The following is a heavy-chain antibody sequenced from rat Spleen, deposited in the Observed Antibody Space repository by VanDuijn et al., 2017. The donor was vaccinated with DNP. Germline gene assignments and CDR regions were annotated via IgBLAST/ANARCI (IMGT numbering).Heavy chain of an antibody. J-gene: IGHJ2*01. CDR2: ISTGGST. CDR3: ARSQGETTVVTGFDY. V-gene: IGHV2S12*01. D-gene: IGHD1-3*01. Sequence: QVQLKESGPGLVQPSQTLSLTCTVSGFSLTDYNVHWVRQPPGKVLEWIAAISTGGSTYYNSALKSRLSISRDTSKSQVFLKMNSVQTEDTAMYFCARSQGETTVVTGFDYWGQGVMVTVSS. CDR1: GFSLTDYN.